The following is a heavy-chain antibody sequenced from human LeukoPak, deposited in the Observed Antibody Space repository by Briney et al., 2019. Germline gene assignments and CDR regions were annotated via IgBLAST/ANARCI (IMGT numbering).Heavy chain of an antibody. CDR1: GYTFTSYG. J-gene: IGHJ5*02. CDR3: ARDPIVYDFWSGYYTLDNWFDP. D-gene: IGHD3-3*01. V-gene: IGHV1-2*02. Sequence: GASVKVSCKASGYTFTSYGISWVRQAPGQGLEWMGWINPNSGGTNYAQKFQGRVTMTRDTSISTAYMELSRLRSDDTAVYYCARDPIVYDFWSGYYTLDNWFDPWGQGTLVTVSS. CDR2: INPNSGGT.